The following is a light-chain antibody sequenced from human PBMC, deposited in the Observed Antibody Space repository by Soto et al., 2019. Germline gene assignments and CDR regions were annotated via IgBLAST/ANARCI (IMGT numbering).Light chain of an antibody. J-gene: IGKJ4*01. V-gene: IGKV1D-12*01. Sequence: DIEMTQTPSFVSSYLGDRFTITCRASQGISSWLAWYQQKPGKAPKLLIYAATILQSGVPSRFSGSESGTDFSLTISSLQPEDFATYFCQQSSDFPLSFGGGTKVDI. CDR1: QGISSW. CDR3: QQSSDFPLS. CDR2: AAT.